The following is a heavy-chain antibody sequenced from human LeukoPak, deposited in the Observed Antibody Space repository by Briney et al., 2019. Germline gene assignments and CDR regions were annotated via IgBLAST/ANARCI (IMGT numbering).Heavy chain of an antibody. CDR1: GFTFSNYA. CDR2: INSNGGST. Sequence: GGSLRLSCLASGFTFSNYAMHWVRQAPGKGLEYVSAINSNGGSTYYVDSVKGRFTISRDNSQNTLYLQMNSLRAEDTAVYYCAKAQGGYSYGRLDYWGQGTLVTVSP. J-gene: IGHJ4*02. CDR3: AKAQGGYSYGRLDY. V-gene: IGHV3-64*04. D-gene: IGHD5-18*01.